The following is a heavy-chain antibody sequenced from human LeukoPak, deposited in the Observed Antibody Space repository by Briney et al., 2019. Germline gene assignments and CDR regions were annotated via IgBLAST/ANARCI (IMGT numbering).Heavy chain of an antibody. V-gene: IGHV3-23*01. CDR3: ARFITVVTSGAFDI. CDR1: GFTFSTYA. D-gene: IGHD2-21*02. CDR2: ISGSGGST. Sequence: PGGSLRLSCAASGFTFSTYAMTWVRQAPGKGLEWVSAISGSGGSTYYADSVKGRFTISRDNAKNSLYLQMNSLRADDTAVYYCARFITVVTSGAFDIWGQGTMVTVSS. J-gene: IGHJ3*02.